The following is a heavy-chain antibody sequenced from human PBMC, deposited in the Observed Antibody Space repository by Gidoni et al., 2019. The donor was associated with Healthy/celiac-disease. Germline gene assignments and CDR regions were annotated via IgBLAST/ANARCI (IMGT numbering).Heavy chain of an antibody. CDR1: GFTFGSYS. V-gene: IGHV3-21*01. D-gene: IGHD1-26*01. Sequence: EVQLVESGGGLVKPGGTRRLACEASGFTFGSYSMNWVRQDPGKGLEWVSAIRSSSSYIYFSDSVKGRFTISRDNAKNSLYLQRNSLRAEDTAVYYCARVMWELFNNNWFDPWGQGTLVTVSS. J-gene: IGHJ5*02. CDR2: IRSSSSYI. CDR3: ARVMWELFNNNWFDP.